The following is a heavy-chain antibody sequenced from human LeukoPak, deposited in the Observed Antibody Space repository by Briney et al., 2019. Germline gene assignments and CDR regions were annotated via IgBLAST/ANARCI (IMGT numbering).Heavy chain of an antibody. Sequence: PSETLSLTCTVSGGSINSYWSWIRQPAGKGLEWIGRISGSGTITYNPALQSRLSISIDTSRNQFSLKLMSVTAADTAVYYCARDSGTTGEVKFDPWGQGTLVTVSS. V-gene: IGHV4-4*07. CDR3: ARDSGTTGEVKFDP. J-gene: IGHJ5*02. CDR1: GGSINSY. CDR2: ISGSGTI. D-gene: IGHD3-10*01.